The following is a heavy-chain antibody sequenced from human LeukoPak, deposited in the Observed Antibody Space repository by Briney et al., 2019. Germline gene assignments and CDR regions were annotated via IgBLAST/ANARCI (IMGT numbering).Heavy chain of an antibody. D-gene: IGHD4-11*01. CDR3: ARDPMTTVTPTFDFDS. CDR2: ISSSSSYI. V-gene: IGHV3-21*01. J-gene: IGHJ4*02. Sequence: PGGSLRLSCAASGFTFSSYAMSWVRQAPGKGLDWVSSISSSSSYIYYADSVKGRFTISRDNAKNSLYLQMNSLRAEDTAVYYCARDPMTTVTPTFDFDSWGQGTLVTVSS. CDR1: GFTFSSYA.